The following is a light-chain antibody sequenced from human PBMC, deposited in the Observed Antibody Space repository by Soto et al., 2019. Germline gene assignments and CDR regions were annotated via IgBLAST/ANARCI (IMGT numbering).Light chain of an antibody. V-gene: IGKV4-1*01. CDR1: QSVLYISNNKNY. CDR2: WES. CDR3: QXYYSTPWT. J-gene: IGKJ1*01. Sequence: DIEMSQSPASMAVSLGERATLNCKSSQSVLYISNNKNYLAWYQQNPGQPPNMLIYWESTRASGVPARLSGSGSGTDFNLTISRLQAEDVAVYYCQXYYSTPWTFGQGTKVDIK.